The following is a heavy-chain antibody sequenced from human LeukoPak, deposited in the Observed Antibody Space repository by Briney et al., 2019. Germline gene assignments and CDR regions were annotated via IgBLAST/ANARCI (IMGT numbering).Heavy chain of an antibody. V-gene: IGHV3-11*06. D-gene: IGHD3-10*01. CDR3: VRVRFSGDREDY. Sequence: GGSLRLSCAASGFTFSDYYMSWIRQAPGKGLEWVSYISSSSSYTNYADSVKGRFTISRDNAKNPLYLQMNSLRDEDTAVYYCVRVRFSGDREDYWGQGTLVTVSS. J-gene: IGHJ4*02. CDR1: GFTFSDYY. CDR2: ISSSSSYT.